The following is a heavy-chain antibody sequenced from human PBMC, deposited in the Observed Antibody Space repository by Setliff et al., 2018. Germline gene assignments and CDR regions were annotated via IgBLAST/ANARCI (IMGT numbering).Heavy chain of an antibody. Sequence: GGSLRLSCAASGFTFSSLWMSWVRQAPGKGLEWVANINQGGSDQFYVESVRGRLTISRDNAKNSLYMQLSSLRAEDTAVYYCARDGVYYAMDVWGQGTSVTVSS. J-gene: IGHJ6*02. CDR1: GFTFSSLW. CDR2: INQGGSDQ. V-gene: IGHV3-7*01. CDR3: ARDGVYYAMDV.